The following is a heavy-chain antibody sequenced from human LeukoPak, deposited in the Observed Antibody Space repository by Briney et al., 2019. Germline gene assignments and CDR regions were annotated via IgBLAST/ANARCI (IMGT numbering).Heavy chain of an antibody. CDR2: IIPILGIA. Sequence: SVKVSCKASGGTFSSYAIRWVRQAPGQGLEWMGRIIPILGIANYAQKFQGRVTITADKSTSTAYMELSSLRSEDTAVYYCARRQWLVQGTWFDPWGQGTLVTVSS. V-gene: IGHV1-69*04. J-gene: IGHJ5*02. D-gene: IGHD6-19*01. CDR3: ARRQWLVQGTWFDP. CDR1: GGTFSSYA.